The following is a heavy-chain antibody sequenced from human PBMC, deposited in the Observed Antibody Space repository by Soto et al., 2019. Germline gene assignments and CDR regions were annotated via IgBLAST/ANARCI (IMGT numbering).Heavy chain of an antibody. Sequence: GGSLRLSCGGSGFSFEHYEIMWVRQAPGKGLEWVSYITISDSTKYYADSVKGRFTISRDNARSSVFLQMNSLRVDDTGIYFCARAVGLIPTHYYGLGVWGRGTTVTVSS. CDR1: GFSFEHYE. CDR3: ARAVGLIPTHYYGLGV. D-gene: IGHD2-8*01. J-gene: IGHJ6*02. CDR2: ITISDSTK. V-gene: IGHV3-48*03.